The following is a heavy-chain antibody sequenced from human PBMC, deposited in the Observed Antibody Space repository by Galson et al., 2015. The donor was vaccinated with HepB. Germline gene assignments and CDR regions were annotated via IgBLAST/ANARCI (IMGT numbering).Heavy chain of an antibody. Sequence: SLRLSCAASGFTFSCYSMHWVRQAPGKGLECVAVIWYDGSYTFYLDSMRGRFTISRDNSKNTLYLEMSRLRVEDTALYYCARNQLVGGALDVWGQGTTVIVSS. V-gene: IGHV3-33*01. CDR2: IWYDGSYT. CDR3: ARNQLVGGALDV. J-gene: IGHJ6*02. CDR1: GFTFSCYS. D-gene: IGHD3-10*01.